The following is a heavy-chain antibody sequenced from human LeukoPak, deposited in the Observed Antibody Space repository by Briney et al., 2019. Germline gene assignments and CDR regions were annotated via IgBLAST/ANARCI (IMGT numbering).Heavy chain of an antibody. CDR3: ARVPGPYTTSRFHC. V-gene: IGHV1-2*02. J-gene: IGHJ4*02. CDR1: GYTFTDHY. Sequence: ASVKVSCKTSGYTFTDHYMHWLRQAPGQGLEWVGRIDPNTGGTNFAQKFQVRVTMTRDTSISTVYMELTGLRSDDTAMYYCARVPGPYTTSRFHCWGQGTLVTVSS. CDR2: IDPNTGGT. D-gene: IGHD2-2*02.